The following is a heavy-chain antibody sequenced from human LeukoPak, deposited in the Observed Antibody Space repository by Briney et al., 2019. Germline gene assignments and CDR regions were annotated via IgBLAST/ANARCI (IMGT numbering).Heavy chain of an antibody. J-gene: IGHJ4*02. D-gene: IGHD5-24*01. Sequence: ASVKVSCKASGYTFTGYYLHWVRQAPGQGLEWMGWIGPNSVGTNYAQNFQGRVTMTRDTSVNTAYMELSSLRSDDTAVYYCARGKTREMATMDWGQGTLVTVSS. CDR2: IGPNSVGT. CDR3: ARGKTREMATMD. CDR1: GYTFTGYY. V-gene: IGHV1-2*02.